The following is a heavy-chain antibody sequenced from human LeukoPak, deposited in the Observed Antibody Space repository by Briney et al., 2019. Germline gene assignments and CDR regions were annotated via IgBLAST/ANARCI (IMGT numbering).Heavy chain of an antibody. Sequence: ASVKVSCKTSGYTFTAYYMHWVRQAPGQELEWMGWINPNSGGTNYAQKFQGRVTMTRDTSITTAYMELSRLRSDDTAVYYCARGPIVVVPAAKGSGWFDPWGQGTLVTVSS. V-gene: IGHV1-2*02. CDR1: GYTFTAYY. J-gene: IGHJ5*02. CDR3: ARGPIVVVPAAKGSGWFDP. CDR2: INPNSGGT. D-gene: IGHD2-2*01.